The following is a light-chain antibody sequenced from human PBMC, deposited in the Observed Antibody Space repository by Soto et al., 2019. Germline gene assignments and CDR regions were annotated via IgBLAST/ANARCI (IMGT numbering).Light chain of an antibody. Sequence: QSALTQPASVSGSPGQSITISCTGTSSDVGGYNYVSWYQHHPGKAPKLMIYDVSNRPSGVSIRFSGSTSHNTASLTTSGLQPEDEAYYHCSSYTTSNTRQIVFGTGTKVTVL. CDR2: DVS. J-gene: IGLJ1*01. V-gene: IGLV2-14*03. CDR3: SSYTTSNTRQIV. CDR1: SSDVGGYNY.